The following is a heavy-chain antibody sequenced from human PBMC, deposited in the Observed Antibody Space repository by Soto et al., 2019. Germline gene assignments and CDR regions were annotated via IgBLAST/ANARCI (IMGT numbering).Heavy chain of an antibody. V-gene: IGHV3-21*01. D-gene: IGHD1-26*01. J-gene: IGHJ6*02. CDR3: ARDLRSGSYGMDG. Sequence: PXGSLRLSFAASCFTFSSYSMNWVRPAPGKGLEWVSSISSSSSYIYYADSVKGRFTISRDNAKNSLYLQMNSLRAEDTAVYYCARDLRSGSYGMDGWGQGTTVTAP. CDR2: ISSSSSYI. CDR1: CFTFSSYS.